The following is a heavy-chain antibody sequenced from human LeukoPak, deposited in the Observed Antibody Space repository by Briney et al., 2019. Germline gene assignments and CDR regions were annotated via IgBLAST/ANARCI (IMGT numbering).Heavy chain of an antibody. J-gene: IGHJ4*02. D-gene: IGHD3-10*01. CDR3: ATLTDMVRGVDFDY. CDR2: MNPNSGNT. V-gene: IGHV1-8*01. Sequence: ASVKVSCKASGYTFTSYDINWVRQATGQGPEWMGWMNPNSGNTGYAQKFQGRVTMTRNTSISTAYMELSSLRSEDTAVYYCATLTDMVRGVDFDYWGQGTLVTVSS. CDR1: GYTFTSYD.